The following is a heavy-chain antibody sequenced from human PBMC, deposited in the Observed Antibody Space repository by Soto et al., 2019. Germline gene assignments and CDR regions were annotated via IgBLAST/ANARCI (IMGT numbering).Heavy chain of an antibody. V-gene: IGHV3-64D*06. J-gene: IGHJ4*02. Sequence: PGESLKISCSASGFRFSGSAMHWVRQAPGKGPEYVSAISTHGRDTYYADSVKGRFTISRDNSKNTVHLQMSSLRTEDTAVYYCLRDIFGVVIFDSWGQGTPVTVSS. D-gene: IGHD3-3*01. CDR1: GFRFSGSA. CDR3: LRDIFGVVIFDS. CDR2: ISTHGRDT.